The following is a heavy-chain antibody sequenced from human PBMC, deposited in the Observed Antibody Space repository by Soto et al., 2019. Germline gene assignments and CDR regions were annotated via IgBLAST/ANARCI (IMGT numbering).Heavy chain of an antibody. J-gene: IGHJ3*02. CDR1: GYTFTSYG. CDR3: ARDRNPWYDDAFDI. Sequence: ASAKVSCKASGYTFTSYGISWVRQAPGQGLEWMGWISAYNGNTNYAQKLQGRVTMTTDTSTSTAYMELRSLRSDDTAVYYCARDRNPWYDDAFDIWGQGTMVTVSS. D-gene: IGHD6-13*01. CDR2: ISAYNGNT. V-gene: IGHV1-18*01.